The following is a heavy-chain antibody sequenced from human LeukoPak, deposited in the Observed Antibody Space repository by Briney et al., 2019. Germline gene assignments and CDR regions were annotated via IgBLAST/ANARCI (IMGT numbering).Heavy chain of an antibody. CDR1: GCTFSRYS. Sequence: GGCLRLSCAASGCTFSRYSMPWVRQAPGKGLEWVSYISTSGTTISYADSVKGRFTMSRDNAKNSLFLQMNSLRDDDTAVYFCAGANRKYYFDYWGQGTLVPVSS. D-gene: IGHD1-14*01. J-gene: IGHJ4*02. CDR3: AGANRKYYFDY. CDR2: ISTSGTTI. V-gene: IGHV3-48*02.